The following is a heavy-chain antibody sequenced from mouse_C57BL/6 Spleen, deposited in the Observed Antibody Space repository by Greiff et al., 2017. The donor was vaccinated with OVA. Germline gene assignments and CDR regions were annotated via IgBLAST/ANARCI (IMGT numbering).Heavy chain of an antibody. CDR3: ARYPFYYDYDEAMDY. V-gene: IGHV1-80*01. Sequence: QVQLQQSGAELVKPGASVKISCKASGYAFSSYWMNWVKQRPGKGLEWIGQIYPGDGDTNYNGKFKGKATLTADKSSSTAYMQLSSLTSEDSAVYFCARYPFYYDYDEAMDYWGQGTSVTVSS. CDR2: IYPGDGDT. CDR1: GYAFSSYW. J-gene: IGHJ4*01. D-gene: IGHD2-4*01.